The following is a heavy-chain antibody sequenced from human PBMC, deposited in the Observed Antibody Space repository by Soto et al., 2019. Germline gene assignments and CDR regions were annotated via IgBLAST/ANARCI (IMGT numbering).Heavy chain of an antibody. CDR3: SRLVV. J-gene: IGHJ4*02. CDR1: GFNFSGSV. Sequence: PXGSLILSCAASGFNFSGSVIHWVRQASGKGLEWVGRIRSRANNFATGYAASVTGRFTISRDDSKNTAYLQMNSLQSDDTAVYYCSRLVVWGQGSLVTVYS. V-gene: IGHV3-73*01. CDR2: IRSRANNFAT. D-gene: IGHD2-15*01.